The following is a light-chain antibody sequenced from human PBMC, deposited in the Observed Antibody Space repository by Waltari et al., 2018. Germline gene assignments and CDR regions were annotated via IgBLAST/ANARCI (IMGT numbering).Light chain of an antibody. CDR3: ETWDSNTPV. V-gene: IGLV4-60*03. CDR2: LEGSGSY. CDR1: SGHSSYI. Sequence: QPVLTQSSSASVSLGSLVKLTCTLSSGHSSYIIAWHQQQPGKAPRYLMKLEGSGSYNKGSGVPDRFSGSSSGADRYLTISNLQSEDEADYYCETWDSNTPVFGGGTKLTVL. J-gene: IGLJ3*02.